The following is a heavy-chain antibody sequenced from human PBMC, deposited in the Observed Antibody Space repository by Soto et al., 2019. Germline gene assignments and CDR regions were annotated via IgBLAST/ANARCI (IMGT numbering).Heavy chain of an antibody. CDR1: GFTFSSYG. J-gene: IGHJ6*02. CDR3: AKQPPDVGYCSSTSCIRPMVGGMDV. CDR2: ISYDGSNK. V-gene: IGHV3-30*18. D-gene: IGHD2-2*01. Sequence: QVQLVESGGGVVQPGRSLRLSCAASGFTFSSYGMHWVRQAPGKGLEWVAVISYDGSNKYYADSVKGRFTISRDNSKNTLYLQMNSLRAEDTAVYYCAKQPPDVGYCSSTSCIRPMVGGMDVWGQGTTVTVSS.